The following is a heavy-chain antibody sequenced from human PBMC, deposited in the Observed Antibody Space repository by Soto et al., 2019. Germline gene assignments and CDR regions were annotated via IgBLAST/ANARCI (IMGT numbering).Heavy chain of an antibody. D-gene: IGHD1-1*01. V-gene: IGHV2-5*01. J-gene: IGHJ3*02. CDR3: ARGLATLPVFAFDI. Sequence: PTLVNPTQTLTLTCTLSGISLSTSGVGLGWIRQTPGKALEWLALVYWNDDKHYSPSLKGRLTITKDTSKNQAILTMTNMDPVDTATYYCARGLATLPVFAFDIWGQGTVVTVSS. CDR2: VYWNDDK. CDR1: GISLSTSGVG.